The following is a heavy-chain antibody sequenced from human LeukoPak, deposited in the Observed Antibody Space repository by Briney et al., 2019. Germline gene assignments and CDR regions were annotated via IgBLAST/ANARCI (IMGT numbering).Heavy chain of an antibody. Sequence: PSETLSLTCTVSGGSISSYYWSWIRQPPGKGLEWIGYIYYSGSTNYNPSLKSRVTISVDTSKNQFSLKLSSVTAADTAVYYCARTVAAKSYHYYYGMDVWGQGTTVTVSS. CDR3: ARTVAAKSYHYYYGMDV. CDR2: IYYSGST. D-gene: IGHD2-15*01. J-gene: IGHJ6*02. V-gene: IGHV4-59*01. CDR1: GGSISSYY.